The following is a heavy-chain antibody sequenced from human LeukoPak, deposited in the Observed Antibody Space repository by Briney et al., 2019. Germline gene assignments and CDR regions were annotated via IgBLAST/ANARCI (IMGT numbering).Heavy chain of an antibody. V-gene: IGHV1-69*04. CDR1: GGTFSSYA. Sequence: GSSVKVSCKASGGTFSSYAISWVRQAPGQGLEWMGRIIPILGIANYAQKFQGRVTITADKSTSTAYMELSSLRSEDTAVYYCARDPPDSSGYFRAEAQISPGGVLNDYWGQGTLVTVSS. D-gene: IGHD3-22*01. CDR2: IIPILGIA. J-gene: IGHJ4*02. CDR3: ARDPPDSSGYFRAEAQISPGGVLNDY.